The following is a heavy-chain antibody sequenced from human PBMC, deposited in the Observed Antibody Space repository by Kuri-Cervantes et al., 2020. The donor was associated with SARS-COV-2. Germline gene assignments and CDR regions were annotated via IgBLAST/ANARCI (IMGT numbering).Heavy chain of an antibody. V-gene: IGHV3-23*01. D-gene: IGHD3-3*02. J-gene: IGHJ6*03. Sequence: GESLKISCAASGFTFDKYAMGWVRQAPGKGLEWVSVISGVGAHMYYADFVRGRFTISRDNSRNTLYLQMNSLRAEDTAVYYCARTFMGYYYYMDVWGKGTTVTVSS. CDR1: GFTFDKYA. CDR3: ARTFMGYYYYMDV. CDR2: ISGVGAHM.